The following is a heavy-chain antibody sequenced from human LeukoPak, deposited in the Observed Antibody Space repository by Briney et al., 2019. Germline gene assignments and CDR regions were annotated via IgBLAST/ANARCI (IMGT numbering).Heavy chain of an antibody. CDR3: AELGMTMIGVV. D-gene: IGHD3-10*02. J-gene: IGHJ6*04. Sequence: GGSLRLSCAASGFTLSSYEMNWVRQAPGKGLEWVSYISSSGSTIYYADSVKGRFTISRDNAKNSLYLQMNSLRAEDTAVYYCAELGMTMIGVVWGKGTTVTISS. V-gene: IGHV3-48*03. CDR1: GFTLSSYE. CDR2: ISSSGSTI.